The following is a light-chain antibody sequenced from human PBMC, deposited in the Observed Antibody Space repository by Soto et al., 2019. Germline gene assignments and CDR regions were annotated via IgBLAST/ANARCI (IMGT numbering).Light chain of an antibody. CDR2: GNS. J-gene: IGLJ3*02. CDR1: GSNIGAGYD. Sequence: QSVLTQPPSVSGAPGQRVTISCTGSGSNIGAGYDVHWYQQLPGTAPKLLIYGNSNRPSGVPDRFSGSKSVTSASLAITGLQAEDEAHYYCQSYDSSLSGWVFGGVTKLTVL. CDR3: QSYDSSLSGWV. V-gene: IGLV1-40*01.